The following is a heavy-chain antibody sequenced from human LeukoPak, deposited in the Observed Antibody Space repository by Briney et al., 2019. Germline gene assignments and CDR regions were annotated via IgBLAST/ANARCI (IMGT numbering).Heavy chain of an antibody. CDR1: GYTFTGYY. J-gene: IGHJ5*02. Sequence: ASVKVSCKASGYTFTGYYMHWVRQAPGQGLEWMGWINPNSGGTNYAQKFQGRVTTTRDTSISTAYMELSRLRSDDTAVYYCAREYIAAAGTSVHWFDPWGQGTLVTVSS. CDR3: AREYIAAAGTSVHWFDP. CDR2: INPNSGGT. D-gene: IGHD6-13*01. V-gene: IGHV1-2*02.